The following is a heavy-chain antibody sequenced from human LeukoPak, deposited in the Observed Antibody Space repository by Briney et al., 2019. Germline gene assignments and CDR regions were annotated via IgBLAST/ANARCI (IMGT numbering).Heavy chain of an antibody. D-gene: IGHD6-13*01. J-gene: IGHJ4*02. V-gene: IGHV4-59*01. Sequence: SETLSLTCTVSGGSISSYYWSWIRQPPGKGLEWIGYIYYSGSTNHNPSLKSRVTMSVDTSKNQFSLKLSSVTAADTAVYYCATVAAAGPSFDYWGQGTVVTVSS. CDR3: ATVAAAGPSFDY. CDR2: IYYSGST. CDR1: GGSISSYY.